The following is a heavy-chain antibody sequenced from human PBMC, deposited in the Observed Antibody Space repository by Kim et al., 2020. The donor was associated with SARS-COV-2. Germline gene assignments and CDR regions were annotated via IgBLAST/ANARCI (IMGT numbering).Heavy chain of an antibody. V-gene: IGHV4-39*01. D-gene: IGHD3-22*01. J-gene: IGHJ5*02. CDR2: IYYSGST. Sequence: SETLSLTCTVSGGSISSSSYYWGWIRQPPGKGLEWIGSIYYSGSTYFNPSLKSRVTISVDTSKNQFSLKLSSVTAADTAVYYCARLHYDSSGYLNWFAPWGQGTLVTVSS. CDR1: GGSISSSSYY. CDR3: ARLHYDSSGYLNWFAP.